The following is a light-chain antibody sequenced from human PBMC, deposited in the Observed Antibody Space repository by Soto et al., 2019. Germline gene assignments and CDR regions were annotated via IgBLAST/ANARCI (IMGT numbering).Light chain of an antibody. Sequence: QSALTQSPSASGIRGQSVTISCSGTGSDVGAYNYLSWYQHHPGKAPKLIIYEVIKRPSGVPDRFSGSKSGTTASITVSGLQTEDEAGYYCGYFVGGTTLIFGGGTKLTVL. J-gene: IGLJ2*01. CDR2: EVI. CDR1: GSDVGAYNY. CDR3: GYFVGGTTLI. V-gene: IGLV2-8*01.